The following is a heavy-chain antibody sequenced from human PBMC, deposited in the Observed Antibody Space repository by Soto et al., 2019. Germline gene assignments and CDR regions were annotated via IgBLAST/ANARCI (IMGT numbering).Heavy chain of an antibody. J-gene: IGHJ6*02. CDR3: AHSGDSGIYGVDV. V-gene: IGHV2-5*01. D-gene: IGHD2-15*01. CDR2: IYHNDDK. CDR1: GFSLSSTGVG. Sequence: QITLKESGPSLVKPTQTLTLTCTLSGFSLSSTGVGVGWIRQPPGRALEWLALIYHNDDKRYSPSLKSRLTITKDTSRNQVVLAMTKVDPVDTATYYCAHSGDSGIYGVDVWGRGTTVTVSS.